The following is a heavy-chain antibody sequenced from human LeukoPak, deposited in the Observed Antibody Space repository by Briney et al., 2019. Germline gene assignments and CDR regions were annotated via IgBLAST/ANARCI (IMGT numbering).Heavy chain of an antibody. CDR2: IYTSGST. CDR3: ARGGVRGVPDY. Sequence: PSETLSFTCTVSGGSISSGSYYWSWIRQPAGKGLEWIGRIYTSGSTNYNPSLKSRVTISVDTSKNQFSLKLSSVTAADTAVYYCARGGVRGVPDYWGQGTLVTVSS. J-gene: IGHJ4*02. CDR1: GGSISSGSYY. D-gene: IGHD3-10*01. V-gene: IGHV4-61*02.